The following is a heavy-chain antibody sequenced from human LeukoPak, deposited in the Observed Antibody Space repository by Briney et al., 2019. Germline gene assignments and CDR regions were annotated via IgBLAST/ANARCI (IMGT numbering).Heavy chain of an antibody. CDR3: ANVYSSSWYGTYYLDY. CDR1: GFTFSSYG. V-gene: IGHV3-30*02. J-gene: IGHJ4*02. D-gene: IGHD6-13*01. Sequence: PGGSLRLSCAASGFTFSSYGMHWVRQAPGKGLEWVAFIRYDGSNKYYADSVKGRFTISRDNSKNTLYPQMNSLRAEDTAVYYCANVYSSSWYGTYYLDYWGQGTLVTVSS. CDR2: IRYDGSNK.